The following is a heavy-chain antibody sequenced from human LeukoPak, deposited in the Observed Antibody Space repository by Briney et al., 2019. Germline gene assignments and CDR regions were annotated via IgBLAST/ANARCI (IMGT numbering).Heavy chain of an antibody. CDR1: GFAVGSNY. CDR3: ARRPGN. V-gene: IGHV3-53*01. D-gene: IGHD1-14*01. J-gene: IGHJ4*02. CDR2: IYSGGAI. Sequence: PGGSLRLSCVASGFAVGSNYMSWVRQAPGKGLEWVSLIYSGGAIRYADSVEGRFTISRDSSKNTLFLQMNDLTVEDTARYYCARRPGNWGQGILVTVSS.